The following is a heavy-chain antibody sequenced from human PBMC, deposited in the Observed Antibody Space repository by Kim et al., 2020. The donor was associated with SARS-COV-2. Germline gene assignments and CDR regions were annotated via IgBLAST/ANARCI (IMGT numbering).Heavy chain of an antibody. CDR3: ATAAVAGTLSWFDP. Sequence: ASVKVSCKVSGYTLTELSMHWVRQAPGKGLEWMGGFDPEDGETIYAQKFQGRVTMTEDTSTDTAYMELSSLGSEDTAVYYCATAAVAGTLSWFDPWGQGTLVTVSS. J-gene: IGHJ5*02. V-gene: IGHV1-24*01. CDR1: GYTLTELS. CDR2: FDPEDGET. D-gene: IGHD6-19*01.